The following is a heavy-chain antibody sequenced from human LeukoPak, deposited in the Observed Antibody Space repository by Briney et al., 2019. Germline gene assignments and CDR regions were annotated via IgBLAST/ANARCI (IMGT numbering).Heavy chain of an antibody. J-gene: IGHJ4*02. CDR3: AKPYSSSWYYFDY. V-gene: IGHV3-30*18. D-gene: IGHD6-13*01. CDR2: ISYDGSNK. Sequence: GGSLRLSCAASGFTFSSYGMHWVRQAPGKGLEWVAVISYDGSNKYYADSVKGRFTISRDNSKNTLYLQMNGLRAEDTAVYYCAKPYSSSWYYFDYWGQGTLVTVSS. CDR1: GFTFSSYG.